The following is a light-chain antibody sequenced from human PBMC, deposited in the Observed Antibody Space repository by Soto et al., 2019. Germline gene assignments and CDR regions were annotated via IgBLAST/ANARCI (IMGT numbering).Light chain of an antibody. CDR2: EVS. Sequence: QSALTQPASVSGSPGQSITISCTGTSGDVGGYNYVSWYQQHPGKAPKVMIYEVSNRPSGVSNRFSGSKSGNTASLTISGLHADDEADYYCSSYTAISNPYVFGTGTKVTVL. CDR3: SSYTAISNPYV. CDR1: SGDVGGYNY. J-gene: IGLJ1*01. V-gene: IGLV2-14*01.